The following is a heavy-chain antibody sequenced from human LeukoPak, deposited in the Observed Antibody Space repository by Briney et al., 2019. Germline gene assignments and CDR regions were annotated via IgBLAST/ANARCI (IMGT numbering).Heavy chain of an antibody. D-gene: IGHD5-12*01. J-gene: IGHJ4*02. Sequence: SETLSLTCTVSGGSISSSSYYWGWIRQPPGKGLEWIGSIYYSGGTYYNPSLKSRVTISVDTSKNQFSLKLSSVTAADTAVYYCARVRFAGYDYDYWGQGTLVTVSS. V-gene: IGHV4-39*01. CDR3: ARVRFAGYDYDY. CDR2: IYYSGGT. CDR1: GGSISSSSYY.